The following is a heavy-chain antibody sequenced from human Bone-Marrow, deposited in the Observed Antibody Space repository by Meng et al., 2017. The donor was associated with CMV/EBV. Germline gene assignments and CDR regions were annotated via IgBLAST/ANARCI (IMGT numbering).Heavy chain of an antibody. V-gene: IGHV1-18*04. D-gene: IGHD3-10*01. Sequence: SVKVSCKASGYTFTGYYMHWVRQAPGQGLEWMGCVSADNGDTKYAQKVQDRVRLTRDTYTKTAYMELRTLRSDDTAIYYCARGGGESKFDFWGQGTLVTVSS. J-gene: IGHJ4*02. CDR3: ARGGGESKFDF. CDR2: VSADNGDT. CDR1: GYTFTGYY.